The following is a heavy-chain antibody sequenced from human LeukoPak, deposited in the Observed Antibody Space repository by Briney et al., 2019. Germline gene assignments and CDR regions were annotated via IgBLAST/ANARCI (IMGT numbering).Heavy chain of an antibody. CDR3: AKGAIAAAGMGGYFDY. J-gene: IGHJ4*02. CDR1: GFTFSNYA. D-gene: IGHD6-13*01. CDR2: IGDTGVST. Sequence: GPLRLSCAAPGFTFSNYAMSWVRQAPGKGLEWVAGIGDTGVSTNYTDSVKGRFTISRDKPKNTLYLQMNSLRTEDTAVYYCAKGAIAAAGMGGYFDYWGQGTLVTVSS. V-gene: IGHV3-23*01.